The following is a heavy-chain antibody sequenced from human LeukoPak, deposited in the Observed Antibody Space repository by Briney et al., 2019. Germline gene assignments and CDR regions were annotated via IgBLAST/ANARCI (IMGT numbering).Heavy chain of an antibody. Sequence: ASVKVSCKASGYTFTGHYMHWVRQVPGQGLEWMGWINPISGDTNYAQKFQGRVTVTRDTSISTAYMELSRLRSDDTAVYYCARDFVASAVIAAAGHLDYWGQGTLVTVSS. J-gene: IGHJ4*02. D-gene: IGHD6-13*01. CDR1: GYTFTGHY. CDR3: ARDFVASAVIAAAGHLDY. V-gene: IGHV1-2*02. CDR2: INPISGDT.